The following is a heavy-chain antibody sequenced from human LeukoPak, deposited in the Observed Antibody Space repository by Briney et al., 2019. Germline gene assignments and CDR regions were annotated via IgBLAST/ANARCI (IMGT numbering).Heavy chain of an antibody. V-gene: IGHV1-18*03. J-gene: IGHJ5*02. D-gene: IGHD2-2*02. Sequence: ASVKVSCKASGYTFTNYGISWVRQAPGQGLEWMGWISTYNGDTNYAQKFQGRVTMTTDTSTSTAYMELRSLRSDDMAVYYCARDIVIVLAAIGWWGNWFDPWGQGTRVTVSS. CDR1: GYTFTNYG. CDR2: ISTYNGDT. CDR3: ARDIVIVLAAIGWWGNWFDP.